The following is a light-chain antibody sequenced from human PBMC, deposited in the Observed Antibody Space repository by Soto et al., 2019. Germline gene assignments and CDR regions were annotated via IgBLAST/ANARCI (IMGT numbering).Light chain of an antibody. CDR3: LQDYNYPIT. V-gene: IGKV1-6*01. CDR1: QGIRND. Sequence: ALQVTQSPSSLSASVGYRVTSTCRASQGIRNDLGWYQQKPGKAPKLLIYAASSLQSGVPSRFSGSGSGTDSTLTISSLQPEDFATYHCLQDYNYPITFGQGTRLEI. J-gene: IGKJ5*01. CDR2: AAS.